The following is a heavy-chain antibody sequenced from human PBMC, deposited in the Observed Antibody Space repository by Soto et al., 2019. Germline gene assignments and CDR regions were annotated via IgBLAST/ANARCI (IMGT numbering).Heavy chain of an antibody. J-gene: IGHJ6*02. Sequence: GGSLRLSCAASGFTFSSYGMHWVRQAPGKGLEWVAVISYDGSNKYYADSVKGRFTISRDNSKNTLYLQMNSLRAEDTAVYYCAKELWDMYYDFWSGPGSHYAMDVWGQGTTVTVSS. D-gene: IGHD3-3*01. V-gene: IGHV3-30*18. CDR1: GFTFSSYG. CDR3: AKELWDMYYDFWSGPGSHYAMDV. CDR2: ISYDGSNK.